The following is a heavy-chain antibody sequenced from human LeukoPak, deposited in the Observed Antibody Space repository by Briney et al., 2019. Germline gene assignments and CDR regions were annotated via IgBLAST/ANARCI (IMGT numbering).Heavy chain of an antibody. D-gene: IGHD6-19*01. CDR2: ISAYNGHT. CDR1: GYTFTSYG. Sequence: ASVKVSCKASGYTFTSYGLTWVRQAPGQGLEWMGWISAYNGHTKYPQKLQGRVTMTTDTSTSTAYMELRSLRSDDTAVYYCAREGVAVAGRFWFDPWGQGTLVTVSP. V-gene: IGHV1-18*01. CDR3: AREGVAVAGRFWFDP. J-gene: IGHJ5*02.